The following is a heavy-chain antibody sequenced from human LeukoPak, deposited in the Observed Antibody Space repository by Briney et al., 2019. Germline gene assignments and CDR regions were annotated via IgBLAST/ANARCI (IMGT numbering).Heavy chain of an antibody. CDR1: GASISSGSHY. D-gene: IGHD5-18*01. CDR2: IDHSGST. CDR3: ARISNTGVNQRGYFDY. J-gene: IGHJ4*02. Sequence: SETLSLTCTVSGASISSGSHYWGWLRQAPGKGREWIVNIDHSGSTNYNPSLKSRVTISVDTSTNHFSLKLSSVTAADTAVYYCARISNTGVNQRGYFDYWGQATLVTVSS. V-gene: IGHV4-39*02.